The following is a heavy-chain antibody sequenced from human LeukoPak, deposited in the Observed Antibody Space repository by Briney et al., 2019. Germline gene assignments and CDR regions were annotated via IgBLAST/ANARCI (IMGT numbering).Heavy chain of an antibody. J-gene: IGHJ6*02. CDR1: GFTFSSYG. D-gene: IGHD4-11*01. V-gene: IGHV3-30*18. CDR2: ISYDGSIK. CDR3: AKAPGYSNYRRYGMDV. Sequence: GGSLRLSCAASGFTFSSYGMHWVRQAPGKGLEWVAVISYDGSIKHYADSVKGRFTISRDNFKNTVYLQMHSLRAEDTAVYYCAKAPGYSNYRRYGMDVWGQGTTVTVSS.